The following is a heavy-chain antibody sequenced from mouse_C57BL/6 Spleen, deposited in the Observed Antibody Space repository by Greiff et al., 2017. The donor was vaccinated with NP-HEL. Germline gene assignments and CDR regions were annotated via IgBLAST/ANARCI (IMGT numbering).Heavy chain of an antibody. J-gene: IGHJ4*01. CDR3: ARALLGRAMDY. CDR2: INPNNGGT. Sequence: VQLQQSGPELVKPGASVKISCKASGYTFTDYYMNWVKQSHGKSLEWIGDINPNNGGTSYNQKFKGKATLTVDKSSSTAYMELRSLTSEDSAVYYCARALLGRAMDYWGQGTSVTVSS. CDR1: GYTFTDYY. D-gene: IGHD4-1*01. V-gene: IGHV1-26*01.